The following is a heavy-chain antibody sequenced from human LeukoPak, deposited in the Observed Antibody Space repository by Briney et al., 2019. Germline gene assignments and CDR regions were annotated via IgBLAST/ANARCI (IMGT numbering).Heavy chain of an antibody. J-gene: IGHJ5*02. CDR1: GYTFSSYG. CDR3: ATNILVRDIINWFDP. Sequence: ASVKVSCKASGYTFSSYGISWVRQAPGQGLEWMGWISAYNGDTHYAQKFQGRVTMTTDTSTSTAYMELSSLRYDDTAVYYCATNILVRDIINWFDPWGQGTLVTVSS. CDR2: ISAYNGDT. V-gene: IGHV1-18*01. D-gene: IGHD3-10*01.